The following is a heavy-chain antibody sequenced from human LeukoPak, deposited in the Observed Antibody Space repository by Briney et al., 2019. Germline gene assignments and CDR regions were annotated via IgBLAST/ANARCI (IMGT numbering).Heavy chain of an antibody. CDR3: AREWGLIAVAGSPGY. Sequence: PGGSLRLSCVASGFTLSKYGMHWVRQAPGKGLQWLAIIWYDGHNNYYADSVKGRFTISRDNSKNTLFLGMNDLKAEDTAVYYCAREWGLIAVAGSPGYWGQGTLVTVSS. D-gene: IGHD3-10*01. V-gene: IGHV3-33*01. J-gene: IGHJ4*02. CDR1: GFTLSKYG. CDR2: IWYDGHNN.